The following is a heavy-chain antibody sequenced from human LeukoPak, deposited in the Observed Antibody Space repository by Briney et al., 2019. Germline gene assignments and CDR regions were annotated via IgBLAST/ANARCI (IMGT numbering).Heavy chain of an antibody. CDR2: ISGSGGST. CDR1: GFTFSNYD. V-gene: IGHV3-23*01. CDR3: AKELDSSGYFDY. J-gene: IGHJ4*02. Sequence: GGSLRLSCAASGFTFSNYDMSWVRQAPGKGLEWVSGISGSGGSTYHADSVKGRFTISRDNSKNTLYLQMNSLRAEDTAVYYCAKELDSSGYFDYWGQGTLVTVSP. D-gene: IGHD3-22*01.